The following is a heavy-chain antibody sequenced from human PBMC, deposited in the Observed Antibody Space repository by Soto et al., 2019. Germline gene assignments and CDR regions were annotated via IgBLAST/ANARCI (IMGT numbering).Heavy chain of an antibody. Sequence: HPGGSLRLSCAASGFTFSSYWMHWVRQAPGKGLVWVSRINSDGSSRSCADSVKGRFTISRDNAKNTLYLQMNSLRAEDTAVYYCARDADIVLVPSAEDAMDVWGQGTTVTVSS. CDR3: ARDADIVLVPSAEDAMDV. D-gene: IGHD2-2*01. J-gene: IGHJ6*02. CDR2: INSDGSSR. CDR1: GFTFSSYW. V-gene: IGHV3-74*01.